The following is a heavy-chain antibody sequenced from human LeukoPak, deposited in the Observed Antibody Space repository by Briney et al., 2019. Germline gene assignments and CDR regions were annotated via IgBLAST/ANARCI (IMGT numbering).Heavy chain of an antibody. CDR3: ARISPYGGNPGAFDY. J-gene: IGHJ4*02. CDR1: GFSLSTSGMC. Sequence: SGPTLVKPTQTLTLTCTFSGFSLSTSGMCVSWIRQPPGKALEWLALIDWDDDKYYSTSLKTRLTTSKDTSKNQVVLTMTNMDPVDTATYYCARISPYGGNPGAFDYWGQGTLVTVSS. CDR2: IDWDDDK. V-gene: IGHV2-70*01. D-gene: IGHD4-23*01.